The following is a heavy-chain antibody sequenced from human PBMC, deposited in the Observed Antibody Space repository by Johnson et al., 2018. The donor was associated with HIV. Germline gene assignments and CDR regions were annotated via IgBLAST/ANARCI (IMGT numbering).Heavy chain of an antibody. D-gene: IGHD3-22*01. CDR3: ASGYYDSSGYYPDAFDI. CDR2: ISSSGSGGST. V-gene: IGHV3-11*04. J-gene: IGHJ3*02. Sequence: QMLLVESGGGLVKPGGSLRLSCAASGFTFSDYYMSWIRQAPGKGLEWVSYISSSGSGGSTYYADSVKGRFTISRGNSKNTLYRQMNSLRAEDTAVYYCASGYYDSSGYYPDAFDIWGQGTMVTVSS. CDR1: GFTFSDYY.